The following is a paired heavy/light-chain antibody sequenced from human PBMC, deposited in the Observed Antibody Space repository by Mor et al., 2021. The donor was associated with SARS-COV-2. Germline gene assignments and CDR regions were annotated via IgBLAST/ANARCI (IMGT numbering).Light chain of an antibody. CDR1: QSILFGSNNRDS. J-gene: IGKJ1*01. Sequence: DIVMTQSPDSLAVSLGERATINCKSSQSILFGSNNRDSLGWYQQKPGQPPQLLFFWASDRESGVPDRFSGSGSGTDFTLTISSLQAEDVAVYFCQQYNTIPPTFGQGTKVEIK. V-gene: IGKV4-1*01. CDR2: WAS. CDR3: QQYNTIPPT.
Heavy chain of an antibody. Sequence: ELQLLESGGGLVQPGGSLRLSCSASGFTLSNYAMSWVRQAPGKGLEWVSGISRNGESTYYVDSVKGRFTISRDNSKDTLYLQLNSLRPEDTALYFCARSKDSRWILPRGLVDSWGQGTLVTVSS. D-gene: IGHD5-18*01. CDR3: ARSKDSRWILPRGLVDS. J-gene: IGHJ4*02. CDR2: ISRNGEST. V-gene: IGHV3-23*01. CDR1: GFTLSNYA.